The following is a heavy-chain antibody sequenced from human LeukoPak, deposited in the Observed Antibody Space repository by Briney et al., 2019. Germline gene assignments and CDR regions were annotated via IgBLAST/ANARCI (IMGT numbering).Heavy chain of an antibody. V-gene: IGHV4-4*02. CDR1: GGSISSNNW. CDR2: ISHSGST. Sequence: SETLCLTCAVSGGSISSNNWWSWVRQPPGKGLEWIGEISHSGSTGYNPSLKSRVTISVDKSKNHFSLKLSSVTAADTAVYYCARNMVGETTFDYWGQGTLVTVFS. J-gene: IGHJ4*02. CDR3: ARNMVGETTFDY. D-gene: IGHD2/OR15-2a*01.